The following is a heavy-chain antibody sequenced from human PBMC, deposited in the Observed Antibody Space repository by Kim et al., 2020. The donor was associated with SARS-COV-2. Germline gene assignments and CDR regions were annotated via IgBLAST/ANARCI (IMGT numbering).Heavy chain of an antibody. Sequence: GGSLRLSCAASGFTFSSYAMHWVRQAPGKGLEWVAVISYDGSNKYYADSVKGRFTISRDNSKNTLYLQMNSLRAEDTAVYYCARDGSSSWEFGGWFDPWGQGTLVTVSS. V-gene: IGHV3-30-3*01. CDR1: GFTFSSYA. J-gene: IGHJ5*02. CDR2: ISYDGSNK. D-gene: IGHD6-13*01. CDR3: ARDGSSSWEFGGWFDP.